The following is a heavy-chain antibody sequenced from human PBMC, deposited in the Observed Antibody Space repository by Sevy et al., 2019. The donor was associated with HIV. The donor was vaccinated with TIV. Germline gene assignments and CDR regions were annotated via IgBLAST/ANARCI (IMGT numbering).Heavy chain of an antibody. D-gene: IGHD3-10*01. CDR3: ARDEQRPYYYGSGNMGH. CDR2: MNPNSGET. CDR1: GGTFSNYA. J-gene: IGHJ4*02. V-gene: IGHV1-8*02. Sequence: ASVKVSCNASGGTFSNYAISWVRQAPGQGLEWMGRMNPNSGETGYAPQFHGRVTMTRNTSLKIAYMELSSLTSDDTAVYYCARDEQRPYYYGSGNMGHWGQGTPVTVSS.